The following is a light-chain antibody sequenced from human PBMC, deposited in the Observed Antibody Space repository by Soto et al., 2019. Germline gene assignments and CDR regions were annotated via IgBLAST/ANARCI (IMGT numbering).Light chain of an antibody. CDR2: DAS. J-gene: IGKJ4*02. CDR3: QQYNTYGLT. CDR1: QSVGNS. Sequence: DIQMTQSPSTLSASVGDRVSITCRASQSVGNSLAWYQQRPGKAPKLLIFDASTSESGVPSKFSGSGSDTEFTFTISSLQPDDSATYYCQQYNTYGLTFGGGTKVEIK. V-gene: IGKV1-5*01.